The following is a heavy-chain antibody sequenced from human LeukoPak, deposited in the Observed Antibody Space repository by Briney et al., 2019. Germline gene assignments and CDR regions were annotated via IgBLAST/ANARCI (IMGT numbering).Heavy chain of an antibody. CDR1: GGSISSSSYY. CDR2: IYYSGST. V-gene: IGHV4-39*01. J-gene: IGHJ5*02. Sequence: SETLSLTCTVYGGSISSSSYYWGWIRQPPGKGLEWIGSIYYSGSTYYNPSLKSRVTISVDTSKNQFSLKLSSVTAADTAVYYCASLSGSDPYAPWGQGILVSVSS. CDR3: ASLSGSDPYAP. D-gene: IGHD1-26*01.